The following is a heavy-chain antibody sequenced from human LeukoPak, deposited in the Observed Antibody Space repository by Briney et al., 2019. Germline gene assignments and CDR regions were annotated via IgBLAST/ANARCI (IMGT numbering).Heavy chain of an antibody. Sequence: ASVKVSCKASGYIFTGYYMHWVRQAPGQGLEWMGWINPNSGGTNYAQKFQGRVTMTRDTSISTAYMELSRLRSDDTAVYYCARDPVILRPGRNWFDPWGQGTLVTVSS. V-gene: IGHV1-2*02. CDR1: GYIFTGYY. CDR3: ARDPVILRPGRNWFDP. CDR2: INPNSGGT. J-gene: IGHJ5*02. D-gene: IGHD2-21*02.